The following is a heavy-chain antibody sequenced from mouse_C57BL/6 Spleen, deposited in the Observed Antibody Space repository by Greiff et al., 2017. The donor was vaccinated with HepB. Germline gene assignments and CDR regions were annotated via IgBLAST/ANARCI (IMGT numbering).Heavy chain of an antibody. D-gene: IGHD1-1*01. CDR3: ARRGDYYGSSSPYFDY. CDR1: GYAFSSSW. Sequence: QVQLKESGPELVQPGASVQISCKASGYAFSSSWMNWVKQRPGKGLEWIGRIYPGDGDTNYTGKFKGKATLTADKSSSTAYMQLSSLTSEDSAVYFCARRGDYYGSSSPYFDYWGQGTTLTVSS. CDR2: IYPGDGDT. V-gene: IGHV1-82*01. J-gene: IGHJ2*01.